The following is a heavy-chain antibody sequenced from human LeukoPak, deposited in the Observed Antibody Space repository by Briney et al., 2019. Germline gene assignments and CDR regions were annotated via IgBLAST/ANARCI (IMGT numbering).Heavy chain of an antibody. Sequence: GASVKVSCKASGGTFSSYTISWVRQAPGQGLEWMGGIIPIFGTANYAQKFQGRVTITADESTSTAYMELSSLRSVDTAVYYCASSSHRLGRYYFDYWGQGTLVTVSS. V-gene: IGHV1-69*13. CDR3: ASSSHRLGRYYFDY. J-gene: IGHJ4*02. CDR1: GGTFSSYT. D-gene: IGHD1-26*01. CDR2: IIPIFGTA.